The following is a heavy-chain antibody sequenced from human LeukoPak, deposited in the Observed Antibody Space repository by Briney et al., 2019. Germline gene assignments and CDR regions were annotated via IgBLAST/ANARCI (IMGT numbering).Heavy chain of an antibody. D-gene: IGHD2-21*02. CDR1: GYTFTSYG. J-gene: IGHJ4*02. CDR2: ISAYNGNT. Sequence: GASVKVSCKASGYTFTSYGISWVRQAPGQGLEWMGWISAYNGNTNYAQKLQGRVTMTTDTSTSTAYMELRSLRSDDTAVYYCARDSTRRFVGVTATVFDYWAREPWSPSPQ. V-gene: IGHV1-18*01. CDR3: ARDSTRRFVGVTATVFDY.